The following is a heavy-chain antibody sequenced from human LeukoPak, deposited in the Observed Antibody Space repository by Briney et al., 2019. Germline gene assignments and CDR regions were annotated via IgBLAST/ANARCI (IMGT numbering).Heavy chain of an antibody. V-gene: IGHV4-34*01. J-gene: IGHJ6*02. CDR3: ARGYCSSTSCYAYYYYGMDV. CDR1: GGSFSGYY. D-gene: IGHD2-2*01. CDR2: INRSGST. Sequence: SETLSLTCAVYGGSFSGYYWSWIRQPPGKGLEWIGEINRSGSTNYNPSLKSRVTISVDTSKNQFSLKLSSVTAADTAVYYCARGYCSSTSCYAYYYYGMDVWGQGTTVTVSS.